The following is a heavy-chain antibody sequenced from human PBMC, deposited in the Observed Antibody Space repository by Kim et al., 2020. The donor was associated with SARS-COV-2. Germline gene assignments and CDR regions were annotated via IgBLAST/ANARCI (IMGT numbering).Heavy chain of an antibody. J-gene: IGHJ3*02. Sequence: SETLSLTCTVSGGSISSSSYYWGWIRQPPGKGLEWIGSIYYSGSTYYNPSLKSRVTISVDTSKNQFSLKLSSVTAADTAVYYCARRLPYDDAFDIWGQGTMVTVSS. CDR1: GGSISSSSYY. CDR2: IYYSGST. V-gene: IGHV4-39*01. D-gene: IGHD3-3*01. CDR3: ARRLPYDDAFDI.